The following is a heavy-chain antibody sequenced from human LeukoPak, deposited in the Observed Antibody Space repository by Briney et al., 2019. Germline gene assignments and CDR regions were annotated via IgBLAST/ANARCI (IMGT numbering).Heavy chain of an antibody. V-gene: IGHV3-33*01. CDR1: GFTFSTYG. J-gene: IGHJ4*02. Sequence: GGSLRLSCATSGFTFSTYGMHWVRQAPGKGLEWVAVIWYDGSNKYYTDSVKGRFTISRDNSRNTLYLQMNSLRAEDTAVYYCARGAVAGDYWGQGTLVTVSS. CDR2: IWYDGSNK. CDR3: ARGAVAGDY. D-gene: IGHD6-19*01.